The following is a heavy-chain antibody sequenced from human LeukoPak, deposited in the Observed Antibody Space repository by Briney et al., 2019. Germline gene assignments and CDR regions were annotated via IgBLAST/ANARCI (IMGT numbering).Heavy chain of an antibody. CDR1: GYSFTSYW. Sequence: GESLKISCKGSGYSFTSYWIGWVRQMPGKGLEWVGIIYPGDSDTRYSPSFQGQVTISADKSISTAYLQWSSLKASDTAMYYCARHPARDYGDYVFPFDYWGQGTLVTVSS. J-gene: IGHJ4*02. V-gene: IGHV5-51*01. CDR3: ARHPARDYGDYVFPFDY. CDR2: IYPGDSDT. D-gene: IGHD4-17*01.